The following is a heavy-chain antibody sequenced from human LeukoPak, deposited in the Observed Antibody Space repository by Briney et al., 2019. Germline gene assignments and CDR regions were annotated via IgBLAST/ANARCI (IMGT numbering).Heavy chain of an antibody. D-gene: IGHD3-9*01. CDR1: GFSVSNNY. CDR3: ATATIYDAFDI. V-gene: IGHV3-53*01. Sequence: GGSLRLSCAASGFSVSNNYMSWVRQAPGKGLEWVSVLYSGGNSYYADSVKGRFTISRDNAKNSLYLQMNSLRADDTAVYYCATATIYDAFDIWGQGTMVTVSS. CDR2: LYSGGNS. J-gene: IGHJ3*02.